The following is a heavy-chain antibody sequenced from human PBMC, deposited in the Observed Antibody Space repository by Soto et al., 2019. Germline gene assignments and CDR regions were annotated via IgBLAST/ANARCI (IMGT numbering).Heavy chain of an antibody. D-gene: IGHD4-4*01. Sequence: EVQLLESGGGLVQPGGSLRLSCAASGFTFSSYAMSWVRQAPGKGLEWVSAISGSGGSTYYADSVKGRFTISRDNSKHELNRQMNSLRAEDTAVYYCAKPSQGATVADAFDIWGQGPMVTVSS. J-gene: IGHJ3*02. CDR3: AKPSQGATVADAFDI. CDR1: GFTFSSYA. V-gene: IGHV3-23*01. CDR2: ISGSGGST.